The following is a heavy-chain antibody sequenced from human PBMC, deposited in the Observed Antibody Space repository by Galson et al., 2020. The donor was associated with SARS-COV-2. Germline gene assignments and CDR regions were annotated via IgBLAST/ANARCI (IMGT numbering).Heavy chain of an antibody. J-gene: IGHJ3*02. CDR3: ARNRYCSSTSCYLMGSVLCDI. CDR2: ISYDGSNK. CDR1: GFTFSSYA. D-gene: IGHD2-2*01. V-gene: IGHV3-30*01. Sequence: GGSLRLSCAASGFTFSSYAMHWVRQAPGKGLEWVAVISYDGSNKYYADSVKGRFTISRDNSKNTLYLQMNSLRAEDTAVYYCARNRYCSSTSCYLMGSVLCDIWGQGTMVTVSS.